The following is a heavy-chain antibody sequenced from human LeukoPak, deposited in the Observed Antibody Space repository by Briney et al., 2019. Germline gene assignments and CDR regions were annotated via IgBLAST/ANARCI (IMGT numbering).Heavy chain of an antibody. CDR2: INPSGGST. V-gene: IGHV1-46*01. CDR1: GYTFTSYY. J-gene: IGHJ6*03. CDR3: ARVGSSGWPYYYYYMDV. D-gene: IGHD6-19*01. Sequence: ASVTASCTASGYTFTSYYMHWVRQAPGQGLEWMGIINPSGGSTSYAQKFQGRVTMTRDMSTSTVYMELSSLRSEDTAVYYCARVGSSGWPYYYYYMDVWGKGTTVTVSS.